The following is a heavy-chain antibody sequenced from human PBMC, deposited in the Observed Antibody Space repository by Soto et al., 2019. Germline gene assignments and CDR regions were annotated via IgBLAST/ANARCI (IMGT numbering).Heavy chain of an antibody. D-gene: IGHD6-19*01. CDR2: THSSGNT. CDR1: VGSVSRDY. V-gene: IGHV4-4*08. J-gene: IGHJ4*02. Sequence: SETLSLTCTVSVGSVSRDYWSWIRQPPGKGLEWIGYTHSSGNTDYNPSLKSRVTISLDASRNEFSLSLRSVTAADTAVYYCAKGGWYEDHWGQGTLVTVSS. CDR3: AKGGWYEDH.